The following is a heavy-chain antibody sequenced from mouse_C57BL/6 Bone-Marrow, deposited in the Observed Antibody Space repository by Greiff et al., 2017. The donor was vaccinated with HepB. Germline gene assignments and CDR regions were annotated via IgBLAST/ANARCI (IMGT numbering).Heavy chain of an antibody. CDR1: GYTFTSYW. V-gene: IGHV1-55*01. J-gene: IGHJ4*01. CDR2: INPGSGST. CDR3: ARKGLTYYAMDY. D-gene: IGHD1-3*01. Sequence: VQLQQPGAELVKPGASVKMSCKASGYTFTSYWITWVKQRPGQGLEWIGYINPGSGSTNYNEKFKSKATLTVDTSSSTAYMQLSSLTSEDSAVHYCARKGLTYYAMDYWGRGSSDTVSS.